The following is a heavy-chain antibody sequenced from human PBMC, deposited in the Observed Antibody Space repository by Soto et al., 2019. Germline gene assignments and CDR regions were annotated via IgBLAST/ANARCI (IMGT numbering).Heavy chain of an antibody. V-gene: IGHV1-8*01. CDR1: GYTFTSYE. J-gene: IGHJ6*03. CDR3: ARGNRAAIHYYYYYYMDV. Sequence: ASVKVSCKASGYTFTSYEINWVRQATGQGLEWMGWMNPNSGNTGYAQKFQGRVTMTRNTSISTAYMELSSLRSEDTAVYYCARGNRAAIHYYYYYYMDVWGKGTTVTVSS. D-gene: IGHD2-2*01. CDR2: MNPNSGNT.